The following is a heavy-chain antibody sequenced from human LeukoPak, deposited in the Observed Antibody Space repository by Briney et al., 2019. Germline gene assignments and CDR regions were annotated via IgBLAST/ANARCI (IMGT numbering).Heavy chain of an antibody. CDR1: GFTFSSYS. D-gene: IGHD5-18*01. CDR3: ARAHRIQLWSYYFDY. V-gene: IGHV3-21*01. Sequence: GGSLRLSCAASGFTFSSYSMNWVRQAPGKGLEWVSSISSSSSYIYYADSMKGRFTISRDNSKNTLYLQMNSLRAEDTAVYYCARAHRIQLWSYYFDYWGQGTLVTVSS. J-gene: IGHJ4*02. CDR2: ISSSSSYI.